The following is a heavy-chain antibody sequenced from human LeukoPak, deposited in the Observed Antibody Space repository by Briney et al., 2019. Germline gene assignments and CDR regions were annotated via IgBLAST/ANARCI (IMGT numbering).Heavy chain of an antibody. CDR1: GFTFSSYS. D-gene: IGHD5-12*01. V-gene: IGHV3-53*01. CDR3: VRDRTGYSGYDSASGFLDY. CDR2: LYNSGST. J-gene: IGHJ4*02. Sequence: PGGSLRLSCAASGFTFSSYSMNWVRQAPGKGLEWVSVLYNSGSTHYADSVKGRFTISRDNSKNTLYLQMNSLRAEDTAVYYCVRDRTGYSGYDSASGFLDYWGQGTLVTVSS.